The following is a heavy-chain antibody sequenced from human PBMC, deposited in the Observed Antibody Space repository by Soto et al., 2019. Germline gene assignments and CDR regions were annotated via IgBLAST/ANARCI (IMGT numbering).Heavy chain of an antibody. CDR2: ISYDGSNK. CDR1: GFTFSSYG. V-gene: IGHV3-30*18. J-gene: IGHJ6*02. CDR3: AKDIWFGSHYDHSGMDV. Sequence: QVQLVESGGGVVQPGRSLRLSCAASGFTFSSYGMHWVRQAPGKGLEWVAIISYDGSNKYYADSVKGRFTISRDNSKNPLYLQMNSLRAEDTAVYYCAKDIWFGSHYDHSGMDVWGQGTTVTVSS. D-gene: IGHD3-10*01.